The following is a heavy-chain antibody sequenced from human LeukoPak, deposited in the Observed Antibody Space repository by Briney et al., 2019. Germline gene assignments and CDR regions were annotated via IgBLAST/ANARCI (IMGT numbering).Heavy chain of an antibody. D-gene: IGHD4-17*01. CDR1: GFTFSSYD. V-gene: IGHV3-13*01. J-gene: IGHJ4*02. Sequence: GSLRLSCAASGFTFSSYDMHWVRQATGKGLEWVSAIGTAGDTYYPGSVKGRFTISGENAKNSLYLQMNSLRAGDTAVYYCARAVGYGDYGGMMTALDYWGQGTLVTVSS. CDR3: ARAVGYGDYGGMMTALDY. CDR2: IGTAGDT.